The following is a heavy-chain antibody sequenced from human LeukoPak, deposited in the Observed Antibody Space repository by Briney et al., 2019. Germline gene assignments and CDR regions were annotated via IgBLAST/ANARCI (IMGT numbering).Heavy chain of an antibody. CDR1: GGSMSSYY. D-gene: IGHD2-2*01. J-gene: IGHJ5*02. CDR2: IYYSGST. Sequence: PSETLSLTCTVSGGSMSSYYWSWLRQPPGKGLEWIAYIYYSGSTNYNPSLKSRVTIAVDTSKNQFSLKLSSVTAADTAVYYCARQNLGYCSSTSCHNWFDAWGQGTLVTISS. CDR3: ARQNLGYCSSTSCHNWFDA. V-gene: IGHV4-59*08.